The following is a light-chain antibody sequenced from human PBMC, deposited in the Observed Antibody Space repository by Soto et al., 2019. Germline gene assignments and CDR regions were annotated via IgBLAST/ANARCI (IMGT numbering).Light chain of an antibody. CDR2: KDR. CDR1: KLGDKY. V-gene: IGLV3-1*01. CDR3: QAWDSSTAV. Sequence: SYELTQPPSVSVSPGQTASITCSGDKLGDKYACWYQQKPGQSPVMVIYKDRKRPSGIPERFSGSNSGNTATLTISGTQAMDEADYYCQAWDSSTAVFGGGTQLTVL. J-gene: IGLJ2*01.